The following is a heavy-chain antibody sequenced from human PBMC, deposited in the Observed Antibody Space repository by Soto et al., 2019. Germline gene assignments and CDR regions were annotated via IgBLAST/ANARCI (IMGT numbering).Heavy chain of an antibody. CDR2: IYYSGTT. CDR3: AASCVACGGFNYYGMDV. CDR1: GGSISSGGYY. D-gene: IGHD2-21*01. Sequence: SETLSLTCTVSGGSISSGGYYWYWIRQQPGKGLEWIGYIYYSGTTYYNPSLKSRVTISVDTSKKQFSLKLSSVTAADTAVYYCAASCVACGGFNYYGMDVWGQGTTVTVSS. V-gene: IGHV4-31*03. J-gene: IGHJ6*02.